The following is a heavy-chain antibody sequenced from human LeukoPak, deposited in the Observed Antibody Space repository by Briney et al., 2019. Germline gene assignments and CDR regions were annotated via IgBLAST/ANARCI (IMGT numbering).Heavy chain of an antibody. J-gene: IGHJ4*02. CDR3: ARGYYDSSGYSPWGY. Sequence: ASVKVSCKASGYTFTGYYMHWVRQAPGRGLERMGWINPNSGGTNYAQKFQGRVTMTRDTSISTAYMELSRLRSDDTAVYYCARGYYDSSGYSPWGYWGQGTLVTVSS. CDR1: GYTFTGYY. D-gene: IGHD3-22*01. V-gene: IGHV1-2*02. CDR2: INPNSGGT.